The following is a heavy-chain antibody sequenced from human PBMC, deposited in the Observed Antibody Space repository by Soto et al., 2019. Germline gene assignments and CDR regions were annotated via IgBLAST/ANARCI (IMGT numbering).Heavy chain of an antibody. J-gene: IGHJ6*02. Sequence: DSVKVSCKASGYTFTSYDINWVRQATGQGLEWMGWMNPNSGNTGYAQKFQGRVTMTRNTSISTAYMELSSLRSEDTAVYYCARVGDYDFWSGPYYRMDVWGQGTTVTVSS. CDR1: GYTFTSYD. CDR3: ARVGDYDFWSGPYYRMDV. D-gene: IGHD3-3*01. CDR2: MNPNSGNT. V-gene: IGHV1-8*01.